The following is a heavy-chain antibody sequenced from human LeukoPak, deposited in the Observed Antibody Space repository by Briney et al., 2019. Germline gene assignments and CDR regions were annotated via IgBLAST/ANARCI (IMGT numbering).Heavy chain of an antibody. CDR3: ARVRITMIVVAPYFDY. J-gene: IGHJ4*02. CDR1: GFTFSRYA. D-gene: IGHD3-22*01. CDR2: LSGSATTA. Sequence: QLGGSLRLSCAASGFTFSRYAMNWVRQAPGKGLEWVSALSGSATTAFYADSVKGRFTISRDNSKNTLFPQMNSLRAEDTAVYYCARVRITMIVVAPYFDYWGQGTLVTVSS. V-gene: IGHV3-23*01.